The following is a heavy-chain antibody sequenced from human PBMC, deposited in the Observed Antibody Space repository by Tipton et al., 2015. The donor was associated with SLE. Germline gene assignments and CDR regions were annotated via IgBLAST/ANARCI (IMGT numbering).Heavy chain of an antibody. V-gene: IGHV3-11*04. D-gene: IGHD6-13*01. Sequence: GSLRLSCAASGFTFSDYYMSWIRQAPGKGLEWVSYISSSGSTIYYADSVKGRFTISRDNAKNSLYLQMNSLRAEDTAVYYCARVFKRYSSSWTDGYFDYWGQRTLVTVSS. CDR2: ISSSGSTI. J-gene: IGHJ4*02. CDR1: GFTFSDYY. CDR3: ARVFKRYSSSWTDGYFDY.